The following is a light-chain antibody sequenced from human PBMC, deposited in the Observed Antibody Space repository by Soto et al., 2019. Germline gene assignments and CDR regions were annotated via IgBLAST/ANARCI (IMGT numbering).Light chain of an antibody. CDR3: QRYTNWTRLT. V-gene: IGKV3-15*01. J-gene: IGKJ4*01. CDR2: DAS. CDR1: QSVHSD. Sequence: EIVMTQSPATLSVSPGEGATLSCRASQSVHSDLAWYQQKPGQAPRLLIYDASTRATGIPARFSGSGSGTESTLTISSLQSEDFAVYYCQRYTNWTRLTFGGGTKVEI.